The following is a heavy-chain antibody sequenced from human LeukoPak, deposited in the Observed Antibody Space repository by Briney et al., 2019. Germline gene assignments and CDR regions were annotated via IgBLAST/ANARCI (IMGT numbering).Heavy chain of an antibody. CDR2: IWYDGSEK. V-gene: IGHV3-33*01. CDR3: ARDVDKLKPGRVAGSYYFDH. D-gene: IGHD6-19*01. CDR1: GSTFSSYG. Sequence: PGRSLRLSCAASGSTFSSYGMHWVRQAPGKGLEWVAVIWYDGSEKYYADSVKGRFTISRDNSKNTLYLQMNSLRVEDTAVYYCARDVDKLKPGRVAGSYYFDHWGQGTLVTVSS. J-gene: IGHJ4*02.